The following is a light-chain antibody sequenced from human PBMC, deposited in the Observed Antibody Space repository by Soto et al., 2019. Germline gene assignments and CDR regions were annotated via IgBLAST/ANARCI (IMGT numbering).Light chain of an antibody. V-gene: IGKV3-11*01. J-gene: IGKJ5*01. Sequence: IVLTQSPATLSLSPGKRASLSCRASQNISSYLIWYQQKPGQAPRLLIYGASSRATGIPARFSGSGSGTDFTLTIGSLEPEDSAVYYCQQRKHWPPITFGQGTRLEI. CDR3: QQRKHWPPIT. CDR2: GAS. CDR1: QNISSY.